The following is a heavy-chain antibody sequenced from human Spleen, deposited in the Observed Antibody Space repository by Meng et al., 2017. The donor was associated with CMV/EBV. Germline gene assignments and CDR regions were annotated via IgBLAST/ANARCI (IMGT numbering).Heavy chain of an antibody. CDR3: ARDFTSSSVLTLVY. J-gene: IGHJ4*02. CDR1: GFSFSGYS. D-gene: IGHD6-6*01. CDR2: ISFDGTNK. V-gene: IGHV3-30*04. Sequence: ASGFSFSGYSMHWVRQAPGKGLEWVAVISFDGTNKYYADSVKGRFTISRDNSKNTLYLQMNSLRAEDTAVYYCARDFTSSSVLTLVYWGQGTLVTVS.